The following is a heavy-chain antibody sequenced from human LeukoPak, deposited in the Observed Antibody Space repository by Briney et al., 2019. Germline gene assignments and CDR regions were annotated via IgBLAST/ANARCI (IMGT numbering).Heavy chain of an antibody. D-gene: IGHD3-10*01. Sequence: ASVKVSCKASGYTFTSYGISRVRQAPGQGLEWMGWISAYNGNTNYAQKLQGRVTMTTDTSTSTAYMELRSLRSDDTAVYYCARGYYGSGSYYNSGYYYCYMDVWGKGTTVTVSS. CDR3: ARGYYGSGSYYNSGYYYCYMDV. J-gene: IGHJ6*03. CDR1: GYTFTSYG. CDR2: ISAYNGNT. V-gene: IGHV1-18*01.